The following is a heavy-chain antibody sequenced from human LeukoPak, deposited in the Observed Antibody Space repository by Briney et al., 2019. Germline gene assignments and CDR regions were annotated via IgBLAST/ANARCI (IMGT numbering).Heavy chain of an antibody. CDR1: GFTFSDYY. CDR3: DRVSSASGWYLDC. CDR2: SRHKAQSYTT. V-gene: IGHV3-72*01. J-gene: IGHJ4*02. Sequence: GGSLRLSCAASGFTFSDYYIDWVRQAPGKGLEWVGRSRHKAQSYTTEYAASVKGRFTVSRDDSKNSLYLDMNSLKTEDTAVYYCDRVSSASGWYLDCWGQGTLVTVSS. D-gene: IGHD6-19*01.